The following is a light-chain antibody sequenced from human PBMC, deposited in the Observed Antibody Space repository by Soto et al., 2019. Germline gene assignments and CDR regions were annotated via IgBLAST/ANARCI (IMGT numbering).Light chain of an antibody. CDR2: EVS. Sequence: QSVLTQPASVSGSPGQSITISCTGTSSDVGGYNYVSWYQQHPGKAPKLMIYEVSNRPSGVANRFSGSKSGNTASLTISGLQAEDEADYYCSSYTGSRTLDVFGTGTKLTVL. V-gene: IGLV2-14*01. CDR1: SSDVGGYNY. CDR3: SSYTGSRTLDV. J-gene: IGLJ1*01.